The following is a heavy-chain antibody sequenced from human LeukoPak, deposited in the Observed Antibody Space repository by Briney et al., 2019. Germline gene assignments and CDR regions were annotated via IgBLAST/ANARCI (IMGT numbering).Heavy chain of an antibody. J-gene: IGHJ4*02. V-gene: IGHV1-2*02. CDR3: ARVGANGTTSPFDY. Sequence: GASVKVSCKASGYTFTGYYMHWVRQAPGQGLEWMGWINPNSGGTNYAQKFKGRVTMTRDTSISTAYMELSRLRSDDTAVYFCARVGANGTTSPFDYWGQGTLVTVSS. CDR1: GYTFTGYY. CDR2: INPNSGGT. D-gene: IGHD1-1*01.